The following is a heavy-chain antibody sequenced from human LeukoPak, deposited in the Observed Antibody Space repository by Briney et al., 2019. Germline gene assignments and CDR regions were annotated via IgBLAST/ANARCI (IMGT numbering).Heavy chain of an antibody. CDR2: ISSSGSTI. CDR3: ARLRGWTYGMDV. V-gene: IGHV3-48*03. Sequence: GGSLRLSCAASGFTFGSYEMNWVRQAPGKGLEWVSYISSSGSTIYYADSVKGRFTISRDNAKNSLYLQMNSLRAEDTAVYYCARLRGWTYGMDVWGQGTTVTVSS. CDR1: GFTFGSYE. D-gene: IGHD6-19*01. J-gene: IGHJ6*02.